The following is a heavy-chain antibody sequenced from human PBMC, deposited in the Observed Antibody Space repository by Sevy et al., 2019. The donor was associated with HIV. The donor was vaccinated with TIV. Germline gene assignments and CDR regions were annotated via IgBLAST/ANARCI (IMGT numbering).Heavy chain of an antibody. CDR3: ARGVTVTTVPYYFDY. V-gene: IGHV4-34*01. D-gene: IGHD4-4*01. Sequence: SETLSLTCAVYSGSFSAYYWSWIRQPPGKGLEWIGEINHSGSTNYNPSLKSRVTISLHTSKNQFSLKLTSVTAADTAVYYCARGVTVTTVPYYFDYWAREPWSPSPQ. J-gene: IGHJ4*02. CDR1: SGSFSAYY. CDR2: INHSGST.